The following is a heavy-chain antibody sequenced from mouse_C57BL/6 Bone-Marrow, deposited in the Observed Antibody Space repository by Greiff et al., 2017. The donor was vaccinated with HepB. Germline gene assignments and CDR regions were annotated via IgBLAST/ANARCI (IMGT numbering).Heavy chain of an antibody. D-gene: IGHD2-4*01. CDR3: TFYYDYDAGAMDY. CDR1: GFNIKDDY. CDR2: IDPENGDT. Sequence: EVQLVESGAELVRPGASVKLSCTASGFNIKDDYMHWVKQRPEQGLEWIGWIDPENGDTEYASKFQGKATITADTSSNTAYLQLSSLTSEDTAVYYCTFYYDYDAGAMDYWGQGTSVTVSS. J-gene: IGHJ4*01. V-gene: IGHV14-4*01.